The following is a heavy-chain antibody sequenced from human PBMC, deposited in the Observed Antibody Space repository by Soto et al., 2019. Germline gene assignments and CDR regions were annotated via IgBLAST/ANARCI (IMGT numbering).Heavy chain of an antibody. CDR3: VRGPDYAGYFDY. V-gene: IGHV1-69*10. J-gene: IGHJ4*02. CDR1: GGTFSSYT. D-gene: IGHD4-17*01. CDR2: INAILGIA. Sequence: SVKVSCKASGGTFSSYTISWVRQAPGQGLEWMGWINAILGIANYSQKFQGRVTITRDTSASTAYMELSSLRSEDTAVYYSVRGPDYAGYFDYWGQG.